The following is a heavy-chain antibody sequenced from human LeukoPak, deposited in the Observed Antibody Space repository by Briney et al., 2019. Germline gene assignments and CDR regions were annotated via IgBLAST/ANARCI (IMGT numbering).Heavy chain of an antibody. J-gene: IGHJ4*02. V-gene: IGHV3-7*04. CDR3: ARGDAFSGDH. CDR1: GFSFTNFW. Sequence: PGGSLRLSCAVSGFSFTNFWMSWVRQAPGRGLEWVANIHPEGNEKYHVESVKGRFTISRENTKNLLFLQMNGLRVEDTAVYYCARGDAFSGDHWGQGTLVTVSS. CDR2: IHPEGNEK.